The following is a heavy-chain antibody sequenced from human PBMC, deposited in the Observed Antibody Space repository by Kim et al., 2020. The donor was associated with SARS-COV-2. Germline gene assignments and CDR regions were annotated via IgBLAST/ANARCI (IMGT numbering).Heavy chain of an antibody. J-gene: IGHJ4*02. Sequence: SVKVSCKASGYIFTSYHMHWVRQAPGQGLEWMGIINPSGKTYYAQKLQGRITVTTDTSANTVYMQLSSLTSEDTAMYYCAREQTAGFYNYWGQGTLVTVSS. CDR1: GYIFTSYH. CDR2: INPSGKT. D-gene: IGHD3-9*01. CDR3: AREQTAGFYNY. V-gene: IGHV1-46*04.